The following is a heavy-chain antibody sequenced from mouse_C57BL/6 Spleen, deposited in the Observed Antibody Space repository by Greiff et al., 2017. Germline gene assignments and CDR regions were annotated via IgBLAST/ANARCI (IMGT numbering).Heavy chain of an antibody. CDR2: INPNNGGT. V-gene: IGHV1-18*01. CDR3: ARKGWSWYFDV. J-gene: IGHJ1*03. CDR1: GYTFTDYN. D-gene: IGHD1-1*02. Sequence: EVQLQQSGPELVKPGASVKIPCKASGYTFTDYNMDWVKQSHGKSLEWIGDINPNNGGTIYNQKFKGKATLTVDKSSSTAYMELRSLTSEDTAVYYCARKGWSWYFDVWGTGTTVTVSS.